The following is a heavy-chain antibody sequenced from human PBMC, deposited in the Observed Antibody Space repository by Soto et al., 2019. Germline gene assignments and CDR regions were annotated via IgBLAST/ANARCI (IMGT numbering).Heavy chain of an antibody. CDR3: ASDIAFDIDY. J-gene: IGHJ4*02. CDR1: GYTFNDFG. V-gene: IGHV1-18*01. Sequence: QVHLLQSGAEVQKPGASVKVSCKTSGYTFNDFGITWVRQAPGLGLEWLGWIYSKAGKMNFAPKFQNRVIMTTDTSTSTAFMELTSLTFDASAIYFCASDIAFDIDYWGQGTLVTVS. CDR2: IYSKAGKM. D-gene: IGHD2-15*01.